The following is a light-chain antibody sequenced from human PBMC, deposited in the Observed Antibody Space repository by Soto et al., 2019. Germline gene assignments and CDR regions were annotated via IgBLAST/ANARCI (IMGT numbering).Light chain of an antibody. V-gene: IGKV1-5*01. J-gene: IGKJ1*01. CDR3: QQYNSYSWT. CDR1: QSISSW. Sequence: DIRTTQSPSTLSASVGDRVTITCRASQSISSWLAWYQQKPGKAPKLLIYDASSLESGVPSRFSGSGSGTEFTLTISSLQPDDFATYYCQQYNSYSWTFGQ. CDR2: DAS.